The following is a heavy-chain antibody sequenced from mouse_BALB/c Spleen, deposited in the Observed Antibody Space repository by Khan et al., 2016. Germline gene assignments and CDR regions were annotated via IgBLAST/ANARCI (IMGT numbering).Heavy chain of an antibody. CDR3: ARDDPGSNYAMDY. J-gene: IGHJ4*01. CDR2: IWTNGST. CDR1: GFSLTSYG. D-gene: IGHD1-1*01. Sequence: QVQLKQSGPGLVAPSQSLSITCTVSGFSLTSYGVHWVRQPPGKGLEWLVVIWTNGSTTYNSALKSRLSISKDNSKSQVFLKMNSLQTDDTAMYHCARDDPGSNYAMDYWGQGTSVTVSS. V-gene: IGHV2-6*02.